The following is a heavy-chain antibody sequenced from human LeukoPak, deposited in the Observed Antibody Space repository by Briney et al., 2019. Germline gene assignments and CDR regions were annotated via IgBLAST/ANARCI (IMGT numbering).Heavy chain of an antibody. D-gene: IGHD1-26*01. J-gene: IGHJ3*02. Sequence: GGSLRLSCAASGFTFSGYGMHWVRQAPGKGLEWVAVIWYDGSKKYYADSVKGRFTISRDNSKNTLYLQMNSLRAEDTAVYYCARDSPSGSTVDAFDIWGQGTMVTVSS. CDR1: GFTFSGYG. V-gene: IGHV3-33*01. CDR2: IWYDGSKK. CDR3: ARDSPSGSTVDAFDI.